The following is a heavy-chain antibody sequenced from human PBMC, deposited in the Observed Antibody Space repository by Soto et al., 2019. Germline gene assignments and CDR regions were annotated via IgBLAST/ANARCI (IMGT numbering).Heavy chain of an antibody. J-gene: IGHJ3*02. CDR2: IRSKADSYST. Sequence: GGSLRLSSAASGFTFSGSVMYSVRQTSGKGLDWVGRIRSKADSYSTADAASVKGRFTIARDDAKNTVYLQMNSLKTEDTGVYYCSRNIDYAFDIWGQGTMVTVS. CDR3: SRNIDYAFDI. V-gene: IGHV3-73*01. D-gene: IGHD2-15*01. CDR1: GFTFSGSV.